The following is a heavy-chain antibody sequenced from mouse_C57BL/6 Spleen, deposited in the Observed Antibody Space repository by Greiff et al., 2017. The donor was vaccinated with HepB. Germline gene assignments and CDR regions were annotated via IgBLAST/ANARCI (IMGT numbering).Heavy chain of an antibody. V-gene: IGHV1-26*01. CDR3: ARMLLLRPFAY. J-gene: IGHJ3*01. CDR1: GYTFTDYY. D-gene: IGHD1-1*01. CDR2: INPNNGGT. Sequence: VQLQQSGPELVKPGASVKISCKASGYTFTDYYMNWVKQSHGKSLEWIGDINPNNGGTSYNQKFKGKATLTVDKSSSTAYMELRSLTSEDSAVYYCARMLLLRPFAYWGQGTLVTVSA.